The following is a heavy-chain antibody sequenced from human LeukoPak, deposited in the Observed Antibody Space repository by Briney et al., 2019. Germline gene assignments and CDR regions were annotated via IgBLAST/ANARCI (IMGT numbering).Heavy chain of an antibody. J-gene: IGHJ3*02. Sequence: AGSLRLSCAASGFSFRNSWMAWVRQAPGKGLEWVALTNEDESAKYNVAPEKRRFTISRDNDKDSPLLQMNSLRDEDTAMYYCARGVNRAYYIWGHGTMVTVSS. D-gene: IGHD4/OR15-4a*01. V-gene: IGHV3-7*01. CDR3: ARGVNRAYYI. CDR2: TNEDESAK. CDR1: GFSFRNSW.